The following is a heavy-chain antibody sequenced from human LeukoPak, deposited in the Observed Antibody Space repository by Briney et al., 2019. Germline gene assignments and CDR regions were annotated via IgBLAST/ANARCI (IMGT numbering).Heavy chain of an antibody. J-gene: IGHJ4*02. CDR1: GGTFSSYA. V-gene: IGHV1-46*03. CDR3: ARMGSTSSNSDY. CDR2: INPSGGST. Sequence: ASVKVSCKASGGTFSSYAISWVRQAPGQGLEWMGIINPSGGSTSYAQKFQGRVTMTRDTSTSSVYMELSSLRSEDTAVYYCARMGSTSSNSDYWGQGTLVTVSS. D-gene: IGHD2-2*01.